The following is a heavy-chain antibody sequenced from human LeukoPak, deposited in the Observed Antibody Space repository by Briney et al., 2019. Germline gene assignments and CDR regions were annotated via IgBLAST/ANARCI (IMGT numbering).Heavy chain of an antibody. CDR3: ARDRGRQKWFQGFDP. Sequence: ASVKVSCKASGYTFTSYGISWVRQAPGQGLEWMGWISAYDGKTDYAEKFQGRVTMTTDTSTSTAHMELRSLRSDDTALYYCARDRGRQKWFQGFDPWGQGTLVTVSS. CDR2: ISAYDGKT. CDR1: GYTFTSYG. V-gene: IGHV1-18*01. D-gene: IGHD3-22*01. J-gene: IGHJ5*02.